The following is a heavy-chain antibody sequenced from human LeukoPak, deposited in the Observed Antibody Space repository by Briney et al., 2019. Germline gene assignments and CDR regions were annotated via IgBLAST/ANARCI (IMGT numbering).Heavy chain of an antibody. J-gene: IGHJ4*02. D-gene: IGHD6-6*01. V-gene: IGHV1-18*04. CDR2: ISAYNGNT. CDR1: GYTFTSYY. CDR3: ARGRIAALTDY. Sequence: ASVKVSCKASGYTFTSYYMHWVRQAPGQGLEWMGWISAYNGNTNYAQKLQGRVTMTTDTSTSTAYMELRSLRSDDTAVYYCARGRIAALTDYWGQGTLVTVSS.